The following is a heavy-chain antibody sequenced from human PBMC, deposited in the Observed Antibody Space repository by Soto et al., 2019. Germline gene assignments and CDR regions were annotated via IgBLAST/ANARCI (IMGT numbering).Heavy chain of an antibody. CDR2: IYYSGST. CDR1: GGSISSSSYY. Sequence: SSETLSLTCTFSGGSISSSSYYGSWILQPPGKGLEWIGYIYYSGSTYYNPSLKSRVTISVDTSKNQFSLKLSSVTAAYAAVYYCAGSKYTWNGHWFDPWGQGTLVTVSS. CDR3: AGSKYTWNGHWFDP. J-gene: IGHJ5*02. V-gene: IGHV4-30-4*02. D-gene: IGHD1-20*01.